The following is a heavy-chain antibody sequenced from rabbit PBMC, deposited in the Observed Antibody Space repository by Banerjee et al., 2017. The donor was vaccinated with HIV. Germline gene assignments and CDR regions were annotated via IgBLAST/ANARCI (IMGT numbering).Heavy chain of an antibody. D-gene: IGHD4-1*01. J-gene: IGHJ4*01. CDR1: GSDISSNA. V-gene: IGHV1S45*01. CDR3: ARDLAGVTGWNFNL. Sequence: QEQLVESGGGLVQPEGSLTLTCKASGSDISSNAMCWVRQAPGKGLEWIACINSNTGNTVYASWAKGPFTISKTSSTTVTLQMTSLTAADTATYFCARDLAGVTGWNFNLWGQGTLVTVS. CDR2: INSNTGNT.